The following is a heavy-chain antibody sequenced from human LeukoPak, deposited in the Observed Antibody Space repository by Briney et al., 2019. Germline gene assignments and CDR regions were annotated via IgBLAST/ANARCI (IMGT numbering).Heavy chain of an antibody. CDR3: ARALYDSSGYYYAH. Sequence: SQALSLTCAVSGGSISSGGYSWSWIRQPPGKGLEWIGYIYHSGSTYYNPSLKSRVTISVDRSKNQFSLKLSSVTAADTAVYYCARALYDSSGYYYAHWGQGTLVTVSS. CDR2: IYHSGST. J-gene: IGHJ4*02. CDR1: GGSISSGGYS. D-gene: IGHD3-22*01. V-gene: IGHV4-30-2*01.